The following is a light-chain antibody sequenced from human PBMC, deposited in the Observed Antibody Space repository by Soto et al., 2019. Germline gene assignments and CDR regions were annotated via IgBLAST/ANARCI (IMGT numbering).Light chain of an antibody. CDR3: NSYTSSNTYV. J-gene: IGLJ1*01. CDR1: SSDVGAYTY. CDR2: DVN. V-gene: IGLV2-14*03. Sequence: LTQPASVSVSPGQSITISCTGTSSDVGAYTYVSWYQHRPGKAPKLMIYDVNNRPSGISDRFSGSKSGNTASLTISGLQAEDEADYYCNSYTSSNTYVFGTGTKVTVL.